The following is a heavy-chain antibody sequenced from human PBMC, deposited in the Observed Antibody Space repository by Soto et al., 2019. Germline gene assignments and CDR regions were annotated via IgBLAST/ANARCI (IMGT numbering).Heavy chain of an antibody. J-gene: IGHJ6*02. D-gene: IGHD4-17*01. Sequence: GSLRLSCAASGVTVSNAWMSWVRQAPGKGLEWVGRIKSKTDGGTTDYAAPVKGRFTISRDDSKNTLYLQMNSLKTEDTAVYYCTTVPSVTTHYYYYYGMDVWGQGTTVTVSS. CDR3: TTVPSVTTHYYYYYGMDV. V-gene: IGHV3-15*01. CDR2: IKSKTDGGTT. CDR1: GVTVSNAW.